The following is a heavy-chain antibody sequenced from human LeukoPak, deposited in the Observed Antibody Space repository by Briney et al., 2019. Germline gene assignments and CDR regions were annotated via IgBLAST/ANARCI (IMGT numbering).Heavy chain of an antibody. CDR2: IYYSGST. V-gene: IGHV4-31*11. J-gene: IGHJ4*02. Sequence: PSETLSLTCAVYGGSFSGYYWSWIRQHPGKGLEWIGYIYYSGSTYYNPSLKSRVTISVDTSKNQFSLKLSPVTAADTAVYYCAVHVLRFLEWSDWGQGTLVTVSS. CDR3: AVHVLRFLEWSD. CDR1: GGSFSGYY. D-gene: IGHD3-3*01.